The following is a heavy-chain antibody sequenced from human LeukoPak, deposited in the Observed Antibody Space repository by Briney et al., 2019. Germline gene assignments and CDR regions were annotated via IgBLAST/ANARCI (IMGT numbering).Heavy chain of an antibody. D-gene: IGHD1-26*01. CDR3: TGGSRSGSSRDY. V-gene: IGHV1-8*01. Sequence: ASVKVSCKASGYTFTGYDINWVRQATGQGLEWMGWMNPYTGDTGYAQKFQGRVTMTRNASVDTAYMELSGLRSEDTAVYYCTGGSRSGSSRDYWGQGTLVTVSS. CDR1: GYTFTGYD. J-gene: IGHJ4*02. CDR2: MNPYTGDT.